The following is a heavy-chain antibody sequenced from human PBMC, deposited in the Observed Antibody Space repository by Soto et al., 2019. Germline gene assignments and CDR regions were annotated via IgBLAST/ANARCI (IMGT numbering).Heavy chain of an antibody. D-gene: IGHD4-4*01. Sequence: QVQLQQSGPGLVKPSQTLSLTCVISGDSVCSNSAVWNWIRQSPSRGLEWLGRTYYRSQWHYEYAVFVQSRISIDPDTSKNQFSLQLNSVSPEDTAVYYCVRLVGNSWLDHWGQGTLVTVSS. CDR3: VRLVGNSWLDH. CDR1: GDSVCSNSAV. J-gene: IGHJ4*02. V-gene: IGHV6-1*01. CDR2: TYYRSQWHY.